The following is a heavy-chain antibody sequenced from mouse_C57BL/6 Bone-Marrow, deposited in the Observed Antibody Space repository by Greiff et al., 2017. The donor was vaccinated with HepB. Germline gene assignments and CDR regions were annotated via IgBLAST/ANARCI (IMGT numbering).Heavy chain of an antibody. V-gene: IGHV1-55*01. CDR1: GYTFTSYW. Sequence: QVQLQQPGAELVKPGASVKMSCKASGYTFTSYWITWVKQRPGQGLEWIGDIYPGSGSTNYNEKFKSKATLTVDTSSSTAYMQLSSLTSEDSAVYYYASTPTFYCGDAMDYWGQGTSVTVSS. CDR2: IYPGSGST. CDR3: ASTPTFYCGDAMDY. J-gene: IGHJ4*01. D-gene: IGHD1-1*01.